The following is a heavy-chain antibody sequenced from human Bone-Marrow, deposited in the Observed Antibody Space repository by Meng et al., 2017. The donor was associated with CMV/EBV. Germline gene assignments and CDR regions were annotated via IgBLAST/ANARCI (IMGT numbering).Heavy chain of an antibody. CDR1: GGSFSGYY. D-gene: IGHD1-26*01. V-gene: IGHV4-34*01. Sequence: ESLKISCAVYGGSFSGYYWSWIRQPPGKGLEWIGEINHSGSTNYNPSLKSRVTISVDTSKNQFPLKLSSVTAADTAVYYCARIVGATTRWYYYYGMDVWGQGTTVTISS. CDR3: ARIVGATTRWYYYYGMDV. CDR2: INHSGST. J-gene: IGHJ6*02.